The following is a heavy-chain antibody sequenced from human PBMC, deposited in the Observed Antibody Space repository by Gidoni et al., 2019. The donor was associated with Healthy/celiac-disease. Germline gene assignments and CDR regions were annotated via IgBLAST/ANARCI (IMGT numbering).Heavy chain of an antibody. CDR1: GYTFTGYY. D-gene: IGHD3-10*01. Sequence: QVQLVQSGAEVKKPGASVKVSCKASGYTFTGYYMHWVRQAPGQGLEWMGWINPNSGGTNYAQKLQGWVTMTRDTSISTAYMELSRLRSDDTAVYYCARDLGPKHRVDAFDIWGQGTMVTVSS. CDR3: ARDLGPKHRVDAFDI. V-gene: IGHV1-2*04. J-gene: IGHJ3*02. CDR2: INPNSGGT.